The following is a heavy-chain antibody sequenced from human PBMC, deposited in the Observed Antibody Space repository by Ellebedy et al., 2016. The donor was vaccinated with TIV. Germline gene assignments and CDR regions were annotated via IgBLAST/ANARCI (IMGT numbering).Heavy chain of an antibody. D-gene: IGHD3-22*01. CDR1: GFTVSSNY. J-gene: IGHJ4*02. CDR2: IYSGGST. V-gene: IGHV3-66*01. Sequence: GESLKISCAASGFTVSSNYMSRVRQAPGKGLEWVSVIYSGGSTYYADSVKGRFTISRDNSKNTLYLQMNSLRAEDTAMYYCARGAFNYYDSSTYYFHFDYWGQGTLVTVSS. CDR3: ARGAFNYYDSSTYYFHFDY.